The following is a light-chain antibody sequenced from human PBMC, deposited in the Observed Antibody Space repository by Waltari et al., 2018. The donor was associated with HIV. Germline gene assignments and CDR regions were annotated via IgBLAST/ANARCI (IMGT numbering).Light chain of an antibody. CDR2: QDN. Sequence: SYELSQIPSVSVSPGQTASIPCSADKLGDKYVSWYQQKPGQSPVVVMYQDNERPSGIPERFSGSNSGNTATLTISGAQAMDEAEYYCQAWDSSAVYVFGTGTKVTVL. CDR1: KLGDKY. V-gene: IGLV3-1*01. J-gene: IGLJ1*01. CDR3: QAWDSSAVYV.